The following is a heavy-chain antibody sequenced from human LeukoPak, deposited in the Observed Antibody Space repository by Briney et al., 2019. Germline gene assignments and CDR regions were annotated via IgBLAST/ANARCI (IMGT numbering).Heavy chain of an antibody. CDR2: IYPGDSDT. Sequence: GESLKISCKGSGYSFTSYWIGWVRQMPGKGLEWMGIIYPGDSDTRYSPSFQGQVTISADQSISTAYLQWSSLKASDTAMYYCARHIDHYYDSSGYYWFDYWGQGTLVTVSS. CDR3: ARHIDHYYDSSGYYWFDY. D-gene: IGHD3-22*01. J-gene: IGHJ4*02. V-gene: IGHV5-51*01. CDR1: GYSFTSYW.